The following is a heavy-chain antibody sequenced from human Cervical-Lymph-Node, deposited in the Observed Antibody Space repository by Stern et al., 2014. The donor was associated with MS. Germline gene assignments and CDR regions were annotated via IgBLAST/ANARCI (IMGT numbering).Heavy chain of an antibody. D-gene: IGHD4-11*01. CDR2: INPYNGNT. V-gene: IGHV1-18*01. Sequence: QVQLVQSGAEVKKPGASVNVSCKTSGYTFTYYAISWIRQAPGQGLEWMGWINPYNGNTNFVQKFQGRVTMTTDTSTSTAYMELRSMRSDDTAVYYCARDDDYTRRAIDYWGQGTLVTVSS. CDR3: ARDDDYTRRAIDY. J-gene: IGHJ4*02. CDR1: GYTFTYYA.